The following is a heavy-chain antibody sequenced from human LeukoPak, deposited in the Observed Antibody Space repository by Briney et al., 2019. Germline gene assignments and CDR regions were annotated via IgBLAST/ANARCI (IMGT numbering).Heavy chain of an antibody. CDR2: INPSGGST. D-gene: IGHD6-13*01. V-gene: IGHV1-46*01. J-gene: IGHJ4*02. Sequence: ASVKVSCKASGYTFTGYYMHWVRQAPGQGLEWMGWINPSGGSTSYAQKFQGRVTMTRDMSTNTVYMELSSLRSEDTAVYYCARDFSGKIAADWGQGTLVTVSS. CDR3: ARDFSGKIAAD. CDR1: GYTFTGYY.